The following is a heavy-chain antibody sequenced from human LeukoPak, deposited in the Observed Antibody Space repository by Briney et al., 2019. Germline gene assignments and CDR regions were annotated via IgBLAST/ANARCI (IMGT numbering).Heavy chain of an antibody. J-gene: IGHJ4*02. V-gene: IGHV1-69*04. CDR3: ARYVTDSSGYYYFDY. CDR2: IIPILGIA. Sequence: SVKVSCKAFGGTFSSYAISWVREAPGQGLEWMGRIIPILGIANYAQKFQGRVTITADKSTSTAYMELSSLRSEDTAVYYCARYVTDSSGYYYFDYWGQGTLVTVSS. CDR1: GGTFSSYA. D-gene: IGHD3-22*01.